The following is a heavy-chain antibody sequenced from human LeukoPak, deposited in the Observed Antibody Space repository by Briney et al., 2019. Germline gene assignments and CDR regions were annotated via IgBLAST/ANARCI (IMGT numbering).Heavy chain of an antibody. CDR2: IYHSGST. J-gene: IGHJ6*03. CDR3: AREYGGGSWSDFWSGYYYYYYMDV. Sequence: SETLSLTCTVSGGSISSGGYYWSWIRQPPGKGLEWIGYIYHSGSTYYNPSLKSRVTISVDTSKNQFSLKLSSVTAADTAVYYCAREYGGGSWSDFWSGYYYYYYMDVWGKGTTVTVSS. V-gene: IGHV4-30-2*01. D-gene: IGHD3-3*01. CDR1: GGSISSGGYY.